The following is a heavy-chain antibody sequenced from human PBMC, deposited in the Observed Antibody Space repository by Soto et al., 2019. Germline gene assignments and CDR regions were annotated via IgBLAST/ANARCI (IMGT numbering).Heavy chain of an antibody. CDR1: GFTFSSYW. D-gene: IGHD3-3*01. J-gene: IGHJ4*02. CDR3: ARVGVFGVVLDY. V-gene: IGHV3-7*01. Sequence: EVQLVESGGGLVQPGGSLRLSCAASGFTFSSYWMSWVRQAPGKGLEWVANIKQDGSEKYYVDSVKGRFTISRDNAKKSLYLEMNSLSAEDTAVYYCARVGVFGVVLDYWGQGTLVTVSS. CDR2: IKQDGSEK.